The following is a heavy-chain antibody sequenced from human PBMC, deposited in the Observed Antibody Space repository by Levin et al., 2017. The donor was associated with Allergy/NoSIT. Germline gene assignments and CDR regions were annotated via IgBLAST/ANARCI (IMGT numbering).Heavy chain of an antibody. CDR2: INPSGGDT. J-gene: IGHJ6*02. Sequence: ASVKVSCKVSGYTFTSYHMHWVRQAPGEGLEWMGIINPSGGDTNYAQKFQGRVAMTRDTSTSTVYMELSSLRSEDTAVYYCARGGNIAVAGGYYYYGMDVWGQGTTVTVSS. V-gene: IGHV1-46*01. CDR1: GYTFTSYH. CDR3: ARGGNIAVAGGYYYYGMDV. D-gene: IGHD6-19*01.